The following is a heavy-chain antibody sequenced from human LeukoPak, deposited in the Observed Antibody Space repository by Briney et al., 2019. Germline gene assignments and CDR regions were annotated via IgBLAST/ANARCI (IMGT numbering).Heavy chain of an antibody. CDR3: ARAGGGSYYEA. J-gene: IGHJ5*02. CDR1: GFTFSSYW. CDR2: INSDGSST. D-gene: IGHD1-26*01. Sequence: GGSLRLSCAASGFTFSSYWMHWVRQAPGKGLVWVSRINSDGSSTSYADSVEGRFTISRDNARNTLFLEMNSLRVEDTAVYYCARAGGGSYYEAWGQGTLVTVSS. V-gene: IGHV3-74*01.